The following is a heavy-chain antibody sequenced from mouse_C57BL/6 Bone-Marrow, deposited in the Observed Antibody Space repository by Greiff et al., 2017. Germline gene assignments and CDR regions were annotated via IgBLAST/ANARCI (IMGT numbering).Heavy chain of an antibody. J-gene: IGHJ3*01. CDR1: GYTFTSYW. D-gene: IGHD1-1*01. CDR3: AMQYYGSSGAWFAY. Sequence: QVQLQQPGAELVKPGASVKVSCKASGYTFTSYWMHWVKQRPGQGLEWIGRIHPSDSDTNYNQKFKGKATLTVDKSSSPAYMQLSSLTSEDSAVYYCAMQYYGSSGAWFAYWGQGTLVTVSA. CDR2: IHPSDSDT. V-gene: IGHV1-74*01.